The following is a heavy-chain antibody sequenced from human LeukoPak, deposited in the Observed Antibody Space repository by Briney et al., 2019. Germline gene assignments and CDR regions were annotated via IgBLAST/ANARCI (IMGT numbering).Heavy chain of an antibody. CDR2: ISYDGSNK. Sequence: GASLRLSCAASGFTFSSYAMHWVRQAPGKGLEWVAVISYDGSNKYYADSVKGRFTISRDNSKNTLYLQMNSLRAEDTAVYYCARDGAVAATFDYWGQGTLVTVSS. V-gene: IGHV3-30*04. CDR1: GFTFSSYA. D-gene: IGHD6-19*01. CDR3: ARDGAVAATFDY. J-gene: IGHJ4*02.